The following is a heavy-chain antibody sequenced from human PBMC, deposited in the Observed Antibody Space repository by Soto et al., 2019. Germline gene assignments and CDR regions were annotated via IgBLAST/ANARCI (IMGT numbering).Heavy chain of an antibody. CDR1: GFTFSSYA. V-gene: IGHV3-23*01. Sequence: EVQLLESGGGLVQPGGSLRLSCAASGFTFSSYAMSWVRQAPGKGLEWVSAISGSGGSTYYADSVKGRFTISRDNSKNTLYLQMNSLRAEDTAVYYCASTRYSSSSGDYYYGMDGWGQGTTVTVSS. J-gene: IGHJ6*02. D-gene: IGHD6-6*01. CDR3: ASTRYSSSSGDYYYGMDG. CDR2: ISGSGGST.